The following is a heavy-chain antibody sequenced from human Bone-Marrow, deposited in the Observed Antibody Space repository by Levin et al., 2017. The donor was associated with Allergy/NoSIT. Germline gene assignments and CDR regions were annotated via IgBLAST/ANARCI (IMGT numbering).Heavy chain of an antibody. V-gene: IGHV3-23*01. Sequence: GGSLRLSCAASGFTFSSYAMSWVRQAPGKGLEWVSAISGSGGSSYYADSVKGRFTISRDNSKNMLYLQMNSLRGEDTAVYYCAKDLDSSWYNWFDPWGQGTLVTVSS. CDR3: AKDLDSSWYNWFDP. CDR2: ISGSGGSS. J-gene: IGHJ5*02. CDR1: GFTFSSYA. D-gene: IGHD6-13*01.